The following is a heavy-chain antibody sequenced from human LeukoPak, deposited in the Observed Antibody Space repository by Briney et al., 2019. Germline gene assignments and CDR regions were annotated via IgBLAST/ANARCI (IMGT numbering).Heavy chain of an antibody. CDR2: MSGSGGST. D-gene: IGHD2-2*01. Sequence: GGSLRLSCAASGFTFSSYAMSWVRQAPGKGLEWVSAMSGSGGSTDYADSVKGRFTISRDNSKNTLYLQMNSLRAEDTAVYYCARALGYCSSTSCYYFDNWGQGTLVTVSS. J-gene: IGHJ4*02. CDR3: ARALGYCSSTSCYYFDN. CDR1: GFTFSSYA. V-gene: IGHV3-23*01.